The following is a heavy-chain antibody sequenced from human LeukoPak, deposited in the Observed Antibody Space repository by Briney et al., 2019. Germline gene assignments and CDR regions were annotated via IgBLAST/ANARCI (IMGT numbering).Heavy chain of an antibody. CDR3: ARKRAYYGESYYYGMDV. D-gene: IGHD4-17*01. V-gene: IGHV1-18*01. Sequence: RASVKVSCKASGYTFTSYGISWVRQAPGQGLEWMGWISAYNGNTNYAQKLQGRVTMTTDTSTSTAYMELRSLRSEDTAVYYCARKRAYYGESYYYGMDVWGQGTTVTVSS. CDR1: GYTFTSYG. CDR2: ISAYNGNT. J-gene: IGHJ6*02.